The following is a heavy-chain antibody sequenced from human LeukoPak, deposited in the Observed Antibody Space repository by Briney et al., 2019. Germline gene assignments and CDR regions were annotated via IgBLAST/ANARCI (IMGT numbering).Heavy chain of an antibody. CDR3: ARSSISSSYTY. D-gene: IGHD2-2*02. CDR2: IDDTSGAI. V-gene: IGHV3-48*04. Sequence: GGSLRLSCEASGFTFSDYGMNWVRQSPGKGLEWISYIDDTSGAIYYADSVKGRFAMSRDNAKNSLYLQMSSLRAEDTAVYYCARSSISSSYTYWGQGTLVTVSS. CDR1: GFTFSDYG. J-gene: IGHJ4*02.